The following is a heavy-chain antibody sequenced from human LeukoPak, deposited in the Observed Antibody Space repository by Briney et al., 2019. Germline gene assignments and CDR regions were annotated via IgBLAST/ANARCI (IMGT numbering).Heavy chain of an antibody. V-gene: IGHV3-23*01. CDR3: AKYWETHGFRGFFDY. D-gene: IGHD3-10*01. CDR1: GFTFSSYS. Sequence: GGSLRLSCAASGFTFSSYSMIWVRQAPGKGLEWVSGIGGSGDRIFYADSVKGRFTISRDSSKDTVYLQMNSLRAEDTAVYYCAKYWETHGFRGFFDYWGQGTLVTVSS. CDR2: IGGSGDRI. J-gene: IGHJ4*02.